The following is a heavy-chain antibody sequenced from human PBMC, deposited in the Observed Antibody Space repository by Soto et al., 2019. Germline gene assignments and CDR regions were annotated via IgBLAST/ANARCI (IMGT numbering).Heavy chain of an antibody. V-gene: IGHV1-2*02. Sequence: GGTNYAQKFQGRVTMTRDTSISTAYMELSRLRSDDTAVYYCARAPRNRDIVVVPAAIWGFDYWGQGTLVTVSS. CDR3: ARAPRNRDIVVVPAAIWGFDY. CDR2: GGT. J-gene: IGHJ4*02. D-gene: IGHD2-2*02.